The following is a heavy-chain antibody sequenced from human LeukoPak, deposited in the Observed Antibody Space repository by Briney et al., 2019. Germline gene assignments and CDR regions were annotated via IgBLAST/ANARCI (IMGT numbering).Heavy chain of an antibody. V-gene: IGHV1-8*01. CDR3: AREYGSGSGD. CDR1: GYTFTSYD. J-gene: IGHJ4*02. Sequence: AASVSVSCTASGYTFTSYDINWVRQAPGQGLEWMGWMNPNSGNTGYAQKFQGRVTITRNTSISTAYMELSSLRSEDTAVYYCAREYGSGSGDWGQGTLVTVSS. CDR2: MNPNSGNT. D-gene: IGHD3-10*01.